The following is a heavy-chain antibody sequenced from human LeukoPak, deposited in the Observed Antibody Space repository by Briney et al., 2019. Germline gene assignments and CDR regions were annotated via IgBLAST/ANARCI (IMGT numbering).Heavy chain of an antibody. CDR3: ARDRWFGELPIDD. CDR2: ISSSSSYI. V-gene: IGHV3-21*01. J-gene: IGHJ4*02. Sequence: GGSLRLSCAASGFTFSSYSMNWVRQAPGKGLEWVSSISSSSSYIYYADSVKGRFTISRDNAKNSLYLQMNSLRAKDTAVYYCARDRWFGELPIDDWGQGTLVTVSS. CDR1: GFTFSSYS. D-gene: IGHD3-10*01.